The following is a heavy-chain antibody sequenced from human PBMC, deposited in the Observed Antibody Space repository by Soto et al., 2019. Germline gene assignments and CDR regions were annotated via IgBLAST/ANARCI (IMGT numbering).Heavy chain of an antibody. CDR1: GFTFSSYA. CDR2: ISYDGSNK. D-gene: IGHD1-7*01. J-gene: IGHJ6*02. Sequence: GGSLRLSCAASGFTFSSYAMHWVRQAPGKGLEWVAVISYDGSNKYYADSVKGRFTISRDNSKNTLYLQMNSLRAEDTAVYYCARDVKAGITGTTVDYYYGMDVWGQGTTVTVSS. CDR3: ARDVKAGITGTTVDYYYGMDV. V-gene: IGHV3-30-3*01.